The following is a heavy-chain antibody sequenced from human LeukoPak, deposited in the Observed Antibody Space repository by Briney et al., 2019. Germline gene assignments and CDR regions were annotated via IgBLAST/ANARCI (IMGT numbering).Heavy chain of an antibody. D-gene: IGHD6-19*01. J-gene: IGHJ6*03. Sequence: GESLKISCKASGYSFTTYWIAWVRQKPGQGLECVGIIYPGGSDTRYNPSFQGQVTISVDKSSDTAYLQWNSLKASDSAMFYCARKGSGHYEGPSKYFYYMDVWGKGTRVTVSS. CDR1: GYSFTTYW. CDR3: ARKGSGHYEGPSKYFYYMDV. CDR2: IYPGGSDT. V-gene: IGHV5-51*01.